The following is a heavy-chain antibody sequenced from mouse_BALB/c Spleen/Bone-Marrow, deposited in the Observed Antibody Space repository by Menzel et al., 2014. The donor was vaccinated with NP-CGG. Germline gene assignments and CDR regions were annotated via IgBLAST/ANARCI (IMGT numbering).Heavy chain of an antibody. CDR1: GYAFTNYN. J-gene: IGHJ2*01. V-gene: IGHV1S135*01. D-gene: IGHD2-14*01. CDR2: IDPYSGGT. CDR3: SRGVLAYFDY. Sequence: VHVKQSGPELVKPGASVKVSCKASGYAFTNYNMNWVKQSHGKSLVWIGYIDPYSGGTNYNQKFRGKATLTVDKSSSTAYMHLNSLTSEDSAVYYCSRGVLAYFDYWGQGTTLTVSS.